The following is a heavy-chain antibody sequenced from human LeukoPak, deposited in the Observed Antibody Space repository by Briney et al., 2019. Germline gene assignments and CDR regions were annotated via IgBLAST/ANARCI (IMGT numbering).Heavy chain of an antibody. Sequence: SVKVSCTASGGTFSSYAISWVRQAPGQGLEWMGGIIPIFGTANYAQKFQGRVTITTDESTSTAYMELSSLRSEDTAVYYCARSAYYYDSSGYYFDAFDIWGQGTMVTVSS. CDR2: IIPIFGTA. CDR1: GGTFSSYA. J-gene: IGHJ3*02. V-gene: IGHV1-69*05. CDR3: ARSAYYYDSSGYYFDAFDI. D-gene: IGHD3-22*01.